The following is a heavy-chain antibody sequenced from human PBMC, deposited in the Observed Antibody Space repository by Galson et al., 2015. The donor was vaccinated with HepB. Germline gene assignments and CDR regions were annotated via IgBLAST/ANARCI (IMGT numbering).Heavy chain of an antibody. CDR1: GGTFSSYA. CDR3: ARGSHLAYCGGDCYGAFDY. Sequence: SVKVSCKASGGTFSSYAISWVRQAPGQGLEWMGGIIPIFGTANYAQKFQGRVTITADESTSTAYMELSSLRSEDTAVYYCARGSHLAYCGGDCYGAFDYWGQGTLVTVSS. D-gene: IGHD2-21*02. J-gene: IGHJ4*02. CDR2: IIPIFGTA. V-gene: IGHV1-69*13.